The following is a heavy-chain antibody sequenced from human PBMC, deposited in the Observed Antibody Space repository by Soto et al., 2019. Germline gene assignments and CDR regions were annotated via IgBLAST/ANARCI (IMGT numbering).Heavy chain of an antibody. CDR2: VFYGGT. Sequence: VSLTCSVSGRSMSSNYWSWIRQSPDKGLEWLGYVFYGGTDYNPSLGGRVSMSVETSKSQFSLKLTSVTVADTAVYYCASYRGALYFESWGPGILVTVSS. CDR3: ASYRGALYFES. V-gene: IGHV4-59*01. J-gene: IGHJ4*02. CDR1: GRSMSSNY. D-gene: IGHD3-16*01.